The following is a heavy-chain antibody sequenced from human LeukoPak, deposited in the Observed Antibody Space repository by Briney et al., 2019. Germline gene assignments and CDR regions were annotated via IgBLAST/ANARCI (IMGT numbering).Heavy chain of an antibody. V-gene: IGHV3-53*01. CDR3: ARGRQYSSAWDVFDY. D-gene: IGHD6-19*01. CDR2: IYSGGSI. J-gene: IGHJ4*02. Sequence: PGGSLRLSCAASGFTVSTNYMSWVRQAPGKGLEWVSVIYSGGSIYYADSVKGRLTIPRDNSKNTLYLQMNSLRAEDTAVYYCARGRQYSSAWDVFDYWGQGTLVTVSS. CDR1: GFTVSTNY.